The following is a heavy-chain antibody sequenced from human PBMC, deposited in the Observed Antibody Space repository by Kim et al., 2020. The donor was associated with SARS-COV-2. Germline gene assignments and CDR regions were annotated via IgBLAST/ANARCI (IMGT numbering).Heavy chain of an antibody. CDR3: ATAAAGPDL. D-gene: IGHD6-25*01. V-gene: IGHV1-24*01. CDR2: DGER. J-gene: IGHJ4*02. Sequence: DGERVYAQKFQGRVTLTEDTPTETAYMELSSLRAEDTAVYYCATAAAGPDLWGQGTLVTVSS.